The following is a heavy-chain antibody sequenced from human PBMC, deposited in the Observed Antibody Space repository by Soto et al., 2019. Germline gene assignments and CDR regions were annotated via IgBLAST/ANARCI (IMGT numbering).Heavy chain of an antibody. Sequence: QVQLQESGAGLVRPSQTLSLTCSVSGASIYNGGYFWSWIRQSPGKGLERIGNIHNSGSPYNNPSLKSLVTITPDTAMNQLSSALTAVTASATAMPYLARGSTTETVDSWGQGILVTVSS. CDR1: GASIYNGGYF. V-gene: IGHV4-30-4*01. J-gene: IGHJ4*02. CDR3: ARGSTTETVDS. CDR2: IHNSGSP.